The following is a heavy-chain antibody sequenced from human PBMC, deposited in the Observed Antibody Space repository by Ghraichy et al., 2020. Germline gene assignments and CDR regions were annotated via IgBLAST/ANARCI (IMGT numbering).Heavy chain of an antibody. Sequence: GGSLRLSCAASGFTFSNSEMNWVRQAPGKGLEWVSHISSNAGAIYYADSVKGRFTISRDNAKNSLYLQMNSLRAEDTALYYCATGGKYQPLWDWGQGTLVTGSS. CDR1: GFTFSNSE. CDR2: ISSNAGAI. D-gene: IGHD2-2*01. J-gene: IGHJ4*02. V-gene: IGHV3-48*03. CDR3: ATGGKYQPLWD.